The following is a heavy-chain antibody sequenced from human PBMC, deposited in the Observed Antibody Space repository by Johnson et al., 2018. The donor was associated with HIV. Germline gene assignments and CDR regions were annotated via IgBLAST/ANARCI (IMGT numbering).Heavy chain of an antibody. D-gene: IGHD3-16*01. CDR2: ISGSGGST. CDR3: ARDPLENDYIWGQGAFDI. Sequence: VQLVESGGGLVKPGGSLRLSCAASGFTFSNAWMSWVRQAPGKGLEWVSGISGSGGSTNYADSVKGRFTISRDNSKKKLYLQMGSLRAEDMAVYYCARDPLENDYIWGQGAFDIWGQGTMVTVSS. CDR1: GFTFSNAW. J-gene: IGHJ3*02. V-gene: IGHV3-66*01.